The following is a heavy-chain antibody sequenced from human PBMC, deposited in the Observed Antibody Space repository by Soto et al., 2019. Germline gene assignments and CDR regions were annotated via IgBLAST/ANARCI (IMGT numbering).Heavy chain of an antibody. V-gene: IGHV3-49*03. J-gene: IGHJ4*02. D-gene: IGHD3-3*01. CDR1: GFTFGDYA. CDR2: IRSKAYGGTT. CDR3: TRDINTIFGVSYYFDY. Sequence: GSLRLSCTASGFTFGDYAMSWFRQAPGKGLEWVGFIRSKAYGGTTEYAASVEGRFTISRDDSKSIAYLQMNSLKTEDTAVYYCTRDINTIFGVSYYFDYWGQGTLVTVSS.